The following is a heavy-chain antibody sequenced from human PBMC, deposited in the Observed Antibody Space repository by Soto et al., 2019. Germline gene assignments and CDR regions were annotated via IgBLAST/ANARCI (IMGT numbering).Heavy chain of an antibody. D-gene: IGHD6-6*01. CDR3: ARDFRQARLGYYYMDV. J-gene: IGHJ6*03. V-gene: IGHV1-46*03. Sequence: QVQLVQSGAEVKKPGASVKVSCKASGYTFTSYYMHWVRQAPGQGLEWMGIINPSGGSTSYAQKFQGRVTMTRDTSTSTVYMELSSLRSEDTAVYYCARDFRQARLGYYYMDVWGKGTTVTVSS. CDR2: INPSGGST. CDR1: GYTFTSYY.